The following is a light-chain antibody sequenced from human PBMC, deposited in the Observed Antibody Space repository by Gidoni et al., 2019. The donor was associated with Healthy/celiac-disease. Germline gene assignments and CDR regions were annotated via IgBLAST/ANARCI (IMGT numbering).Light chain of an antibody. CDR2: GAS. J-gene: IGKJ2*01. Sequence: EIVLTQSPGTLSLSPGERATLSCRASQSVSSSYLAWYQQKPGQAPRLLIYGASSRATGIPDRFSGSGSGTDFTLTISILEPEDFAVYYCQQYGSSPPYTFGQGTQLEIK. CDR3: QQYGSSPPYT. V-gene: IGKV3-20*01. CDR1: QSVSSSY.